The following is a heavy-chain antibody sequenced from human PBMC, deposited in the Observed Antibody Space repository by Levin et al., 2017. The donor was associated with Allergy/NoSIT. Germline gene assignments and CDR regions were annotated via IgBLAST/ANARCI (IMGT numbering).Heavy chain of an antibody. V-gene: IGHV4-31*03. CDR3: ARNRGLVGGIYNYWFDP. D-gene: IGHD5-24*01. CDR2: IHYSGKI. CDR1: GDSIISGGYY. J-gene: IGHJ5*02. Sequence: SETLSLTCTVSGDSIISGGYYWSWIRHYPGKGLEWIGNIHYSGKIHYSPSLKSRITISVDTSKNQFSLKLSFVTGADTAVYYCARNRGLVGGIYNYWFDPWGQGTLVTVSS.